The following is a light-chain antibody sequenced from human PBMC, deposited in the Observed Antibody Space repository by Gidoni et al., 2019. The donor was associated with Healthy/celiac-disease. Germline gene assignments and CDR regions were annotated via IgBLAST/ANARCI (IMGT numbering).Light chain of an antibody. J-gene: IGKJ1*01. CDR3: LQHDSYPQS. Sequence: EPTLTQSPAFMSATPGDKVNIPCKASQDINSDMNWYQQKPGEAANFIIQEASTLVRGIPPRFSGSGYGTDFTLTINSIESEDFAYYFCLQHDSYPQSFGQGTKVEIK. CDR2: EAS. CDR1: QDINSD. V-gene: IGKV5-2*01.